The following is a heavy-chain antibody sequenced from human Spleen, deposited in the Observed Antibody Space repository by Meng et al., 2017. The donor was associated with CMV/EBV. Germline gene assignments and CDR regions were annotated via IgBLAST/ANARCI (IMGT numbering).Heavy chain of an antibody. CDR3: ARAPGWISTYYYYGMDV. Sequence: SETLSLTCAVYGGSFSGYYWSWIRQPPGKGLEWIGEINHSGSTNYNPSLKSRVTISVDTSKNQFSLKLSSVTAADTAVYYRARAPGWISTYYYYGMDVWGQGTTVTVSS. CDR2: INHSGST. J-gene: IGHJ6*02. CDR1: GGSFSGYY. D-gene: IGHD2-2*03. V-gene: IGHV4-34*01.